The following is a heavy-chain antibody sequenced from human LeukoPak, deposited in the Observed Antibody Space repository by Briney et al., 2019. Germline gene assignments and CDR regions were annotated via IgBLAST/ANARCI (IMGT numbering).Heavy chain of an antibody. CDR2: IYYSGST. Sequence: PSETLSLTCTASGGSISSYYWSWIRQPPGKGLEGIGYIYYSGSTNYNPSLKSRVTISVDTSKNQFSLKLSSVTAADTAVYYCARDNSVVVAGAYFDYWGQGTLVTVSS. J-gene: IGHJ4*02. CDR1: GGSISSYY. V-gene: IGHV4-59*01. CDR3: ARDNSVVVAGAYFDY. D-gene: IGHD6-19*01.